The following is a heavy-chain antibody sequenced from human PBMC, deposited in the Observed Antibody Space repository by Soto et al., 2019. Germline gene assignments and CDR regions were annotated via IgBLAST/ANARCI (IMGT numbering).Heavy chain of an antibody. CDR3: ARRYCSGGSCRPENDAFDI. Sequence: ASVKVSCKASGYTFTSYYMHWVRQAPGQGLEWMGIINPSGGSTSYAQKFQGRVTMTRDTSKNQFSLKLSSVTAADTAVYYCARRYCSGGSCRPENDAFDIWGQGTMVTVSS. J-gene: IGHJ3*02. V-gene: IGHV1-46*01. CDR1: GYTFTSYY. CDR2: INPSGGST. D-gene: IGHD2-15*01.